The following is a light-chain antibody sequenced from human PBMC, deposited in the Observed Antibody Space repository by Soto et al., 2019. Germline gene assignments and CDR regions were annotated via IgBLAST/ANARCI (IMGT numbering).Light chain of an antibody. CDR2: QIS. CDR1: QSLVHSDGNTY. J-gene: IGKJ1*01. V-gene: IGKV2-24*01. CDR3: MQTTQFPTWT. Sequence: DIVMTQTPLSSPVTLGQPASISCRSSQSLVHSDGNTYLNWLQQRPGQPPRLLIYQISNRLSGGPDRFSGSGAGTEFTLKIRRVEAEDVGVYYGMQTTQFPTWTFGQGTKVEVK.